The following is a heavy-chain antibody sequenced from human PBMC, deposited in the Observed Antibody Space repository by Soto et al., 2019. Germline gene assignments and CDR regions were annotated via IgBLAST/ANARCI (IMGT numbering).Heavy chain of an antibody. D-gene: IGHD2-21*01. Sequence: QVRLVQSGAEVKKPGASVKLSCKASGYTFTTYAVHWVRQAPGQSLEWMGWINAGNGNTKYSQKFQDRVTLSIDTSASTAYMERNSLTSEATAIYYCARDAAQVRGCWFDPWGQGARVTFSS. J-gene: IGHJ5*02. CDR2: INAGNGNT. V-gene: IGHV1-3*01. CDR3: ARDAAQVRGCWFDP. CDR1: GYTFTTYA.